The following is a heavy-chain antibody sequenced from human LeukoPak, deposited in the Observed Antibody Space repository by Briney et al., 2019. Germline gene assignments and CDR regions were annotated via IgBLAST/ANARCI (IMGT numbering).Heavy chain of an antibody. J-gene: IGHJ4*02. V-gene: IGHV2-70*04. CDR2: IAWDDDK. CDR1: GFSLSTSGMR. D-gene: IGHD6-19*01. Sequence: SGPALVKPTQTLTLTCTFSGFSLSTSGMRVSWIRQPPGKALEWLARIAWDDDKFYSTSLKTRLTISKDTSKTQVVLTMTNMDPVDTATYYCAKSSGWYGVTDYFDYWGQGTLVTVSS. CDR3: AKSSGWYGVTDYFDY.